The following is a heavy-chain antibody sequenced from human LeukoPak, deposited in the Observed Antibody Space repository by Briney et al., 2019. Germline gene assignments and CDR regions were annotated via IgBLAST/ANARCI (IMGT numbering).Heavy chain of an antibody. CDR3: ATLNWDDGVVSGFDR. D-gene: IGHD2-2*01. CDR2: IRQDGNEI. V-gene: IGHV3-7*01. J-gene: IGHJ5*02. CDR1: GFSFRNSW. Sequence: GGSLRLSCAASGFSFRNSWMSWVRQVPGKGLEWVANIRQDGNEIHYMDSVKGRFTISRDNAKKSLYLQMNLLRAEDTAVYYCATLNWDDGVVSGFDRWGQGILVTVSS.